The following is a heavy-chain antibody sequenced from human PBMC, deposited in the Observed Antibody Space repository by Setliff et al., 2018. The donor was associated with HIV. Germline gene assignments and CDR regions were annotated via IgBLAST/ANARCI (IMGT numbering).Heavy chain of an antibody. J-gene: IGHJ5*02. D-gene: IGHD3-10*01. CDR3: ARSTYYYGSGKGRGWFDP. V-gene: IGHV4-30-2*01. CDR1: GGSISSGGYS. Sequence: PSETLSLTCAVSGGSISSGGYSWSWIRQPPGKGLEWIGYIYHSGSTYYNPSLKSRVTISIDRSKNQFSLTLSSVTAADTAVYYCARSTYYYGSGKGRGWFDPWGQGTLVTVSS. CDR2: IYHSGST.